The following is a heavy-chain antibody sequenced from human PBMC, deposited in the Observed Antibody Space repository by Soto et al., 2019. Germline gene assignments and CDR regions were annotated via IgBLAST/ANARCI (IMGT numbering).Heavy chain of an antibody. Sequence: QVQLVQSGAEVKKPGSSVKVSCKASGGTFSSYGISWVRQAPGQGLEWMGGIIPIFDTANYAQKFQGRVTITADESTSTAYMELSSLRSEDTAVYYCARDGVGVEQLARGYYGMDVWGQGTTVTVSS. CDR1: GGTFSSYG. J-gene: IGHJ6*02. CDR2: IIPIFDTA. CDR3: ARDGVGVEQLARGYYGMDV. V-gene: IGHV1-69*01. D-gene: IGHD6-6*01.